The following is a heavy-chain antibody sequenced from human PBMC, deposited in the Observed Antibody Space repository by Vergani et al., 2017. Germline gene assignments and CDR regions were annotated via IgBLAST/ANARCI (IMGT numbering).Heavy chain of an antibody. D-gene: IGHD3-3*01. V-gene: IGHV3-74*01. CDR3: ARARKFRFGVVWESWFNP. J-gene: IGHJ5*02. CDR2: MNGDGDTI. CDR1: GFTFNEYW. Sequence: EVELVESGGGLVQPGGSLRLSCAASGFTFNEYWMHWARQAPGKGLVWVSGMNGDGDTISYADSVKGRFTISRDNAKNTLFLQMNSLRAEDTAVYYCARARKFRFGVVWESWFNPGGQGTLVTVSS.